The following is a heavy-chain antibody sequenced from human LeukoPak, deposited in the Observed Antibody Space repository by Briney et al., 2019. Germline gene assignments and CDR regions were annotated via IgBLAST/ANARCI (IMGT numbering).Heavy chain of an antibody. D-gene: IGHD5-12*01. V-gene: IGHV1-18*01. CDR1: GYIFTNYG. J-gene: IGHJ4*02. Sequence: ASVEVSCKASGYIFTNYGITWVRQAPGQGLEWMGWISAYNGNTNYAQKPQGRVTMTTDTSTSTAYMELRSLRSDDTAVYYCAREPGRYSGYDDFDYWGQGTLVTVSS. CDR2: ISAYNGNT. CDR3: AREPGRYSGYDDFDY.